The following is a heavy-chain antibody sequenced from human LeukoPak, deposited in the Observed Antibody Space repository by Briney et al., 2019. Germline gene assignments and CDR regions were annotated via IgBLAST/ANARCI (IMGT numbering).Heavy chain of an antibody. V-gene: IGHV1-8*03. CDR2: MNPYSGDR. Sequence: ASVKVSCKTSGYTFTSYNINWVRQATGQGLEWMGWMNPYSGDRGYAQKFQGRVSITSDTSISTAYMELSSLGSEDTAVYFCARTTSLTASGYDYWGQGTLVTVSS. D-gene: IGHD4-17*01. CDR1: GYTFTSYN. J-gene: IGHJ4*02. CDR3: ARTTSLTASGYDY.